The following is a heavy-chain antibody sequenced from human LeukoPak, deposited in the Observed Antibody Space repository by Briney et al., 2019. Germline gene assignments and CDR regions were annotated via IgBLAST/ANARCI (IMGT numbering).Heavy chain of an antibody. CDR3: ARGGNNWFDP. CDR1: GGSISSYY. CDR2: INTSGST. J-gene: IGHJ5*02. Sequence: ETLSLTCTVSGGSISSYYWSWIRQPAGKGLEWIGRINTSGSTNYNPSLKSRVTLSIDTSKNQFSLKLSSVTAADTAVYYCARGGNNWFDPWGQATLVTVSS. V-gene: IGHV4-4*07.